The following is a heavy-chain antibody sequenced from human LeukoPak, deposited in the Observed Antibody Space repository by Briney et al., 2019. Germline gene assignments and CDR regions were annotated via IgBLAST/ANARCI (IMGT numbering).Heavy chain of an antibody. V-gene: IGHV3-30*04. CDR2: ISYDGSNK. Sequence: GGSLRLSCAASGFTFSSYAMHWVRQAPGKGLEWVAVISYDGSNKYYADSVKGRFTISRDNSKNTLYLQMNSLRAEDTAVYYCAKDQWLRLRALFDYWGQGTLVTVSS. CDR1: GFTFSSYA. J-gene: IGHJ4*02. D-gene: IGHD5-12*01. CDR3: AKDQWLRLRALFDY.